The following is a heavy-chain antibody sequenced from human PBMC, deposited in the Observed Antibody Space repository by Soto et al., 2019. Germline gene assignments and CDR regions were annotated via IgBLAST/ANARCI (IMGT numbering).Heavy chain of an antibody. CDR3: ARDQGTGGARPEFDY. V-gene: IGHV1-46*01. J-gene: IGHJ4*02. CDR2: INPSGGST. D-gene: IGHD7-27*01. Sequence: ASVKVSCKASGYTFTSYYMHWVRQAPGQGLEWMGIINPSGGSTSYAQKFQGRVTMTRGTSTSTVYMELSSLRSEDTAVYYCARDQGTGGARPEFDYWGQGTLVTVSS. CDR1: GYTFTSYY.